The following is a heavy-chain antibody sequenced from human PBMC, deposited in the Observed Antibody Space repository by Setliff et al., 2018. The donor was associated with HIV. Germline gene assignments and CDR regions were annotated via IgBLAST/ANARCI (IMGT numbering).Heavy chain of an antibody. J-gene: IGHJ3*02. Sequence: ASVKVSCKASGYTFTGYYMHWVRQAPGQGLEWMGWINPNSGDTNYAQKFQGRVTMTTDTSISTAYMELSRLRSDDTAVYYCARDQEAVAPSAAFDIWGQGTMVTVS. V-gene: IGHV1-2*02. D-gene: IGHD6-19*01. CDR2: INPNSGDT. CDR1: GYTFTGYY. CDR3: ARDQEAVAPSAAFDI.